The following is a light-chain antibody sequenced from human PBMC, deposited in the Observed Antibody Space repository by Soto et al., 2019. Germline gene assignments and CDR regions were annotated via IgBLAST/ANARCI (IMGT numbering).Light chain of an antibody. V-gene: IGKV3-20*01. Sequence: EIVLTQSPGTLSLSPGEGATLSCRASQIIASNLLAWYQERPGQPPRRLIYSASSRDPGIPDRFTGSGSGTDFTLTISRVEPEDFGVFYCLQYGASPYTFGPGTKLEIK. CDR1: QIIASNL. CDR3: LQYGASPYT. CDR2: SAS. J-gene: IGKJ2*01.